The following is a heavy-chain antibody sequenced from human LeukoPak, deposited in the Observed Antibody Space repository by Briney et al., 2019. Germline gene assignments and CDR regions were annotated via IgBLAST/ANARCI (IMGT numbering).Heavy chain of an antibody. Sequence: SETLCLTCTVSGGSINSGTYYWSWIRQPAGKGLEWIGRISTSGSTNYNPSLKSRVTMSVDTSKNQFSLMLSSVTAADTAVYFCTRDSSGYDWFYDYWGQGTLVTVSS. CDR2: ISTSGST. CDR1: GGSINSGTYY. D-gene: IGHD5-12*01. CDR3: TRDSSGYDWFYDY. J-gene: IGHJ4*02. V-gene: IGHV4-61*02.